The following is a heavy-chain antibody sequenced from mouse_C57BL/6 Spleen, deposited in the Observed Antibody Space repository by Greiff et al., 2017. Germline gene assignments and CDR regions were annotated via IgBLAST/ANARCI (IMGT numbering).Heavy chain of an antibody. CDR2: IRSKSNNSAT. CDR1: GFSFNTYA. Sequence: EVKVVESGGGLVQPKASLKLSCAASGFSFNTYAMNWVRQAPGKGVEWVARIRSKSNNSATYYAVSVKDRFTISRDDSESMLYLQMNNLKTEDTARYYCVPIDLRAWGQGTLVTVSA. CDR3: VPIDLRA. D-gene: IGHD1-1*01. V-gene: IGHV10-1*01. J-gene: IGHJ3*01.